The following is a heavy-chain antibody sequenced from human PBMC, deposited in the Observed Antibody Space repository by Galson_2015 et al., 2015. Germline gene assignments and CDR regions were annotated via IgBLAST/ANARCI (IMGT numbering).Heavy chain of an antibody. CDR2: IWYDGSNK. J-gene: IGHJ4*02. V-gene: IGHV3-33*01. CDR1: GFTFSSYG. Sequence: SLRLSCAASGFTFSSYGMHWVRQAPGKGLEWVAVIWYDGSNKYYADSVKGRFTISRDNSKNTLYLQMNSLRAEDTAVYYCARDGYDILTGYYRRGGFDYWGQGTLVTVSS. CDR3: ARDGYDILTGYYRRGGFDY. D-gene: IGHD3-9*01.